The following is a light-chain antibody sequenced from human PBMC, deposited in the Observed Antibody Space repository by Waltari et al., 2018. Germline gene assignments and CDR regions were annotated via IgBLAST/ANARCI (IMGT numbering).Light chain of an antibody. CDR3: AAWDSNVNAWL. J-gene: IGLJ2*01. CDR1: SSHPGVNS. V-gene: IGLV1-44*01. Sequence: QSVLTQSPSASATPGQRVTISCSGSSSHPGVNSVYWYQHVPGAAPRLLIYSNSRRPSGVPDRFSGSKSGTSASLAISGLQSDDEADYYCAAWDSNVNAWLFGGGTKVTVL. CDR2: SNS.